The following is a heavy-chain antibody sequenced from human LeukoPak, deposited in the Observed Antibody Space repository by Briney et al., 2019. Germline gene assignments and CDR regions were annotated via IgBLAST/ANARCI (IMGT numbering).Heavy chain of an antibody. CDR3: ARDQVGASDY. V-gene: IGHV4-38-2*02. CDR2: IYHSGST. Sequence: MTSETLSLTCTVPGYSISSGYYWGWIRQPPGKGLEWIGSIYHSGSTYYNPSLKSRVTISVDTSKNQFSLKLSSVTAADTAVYYCARDQVGASDYWGQGTLVTVSS. J-gene: IGHJ4*02. D-gene: IGHD1-26*01. CDR1: GYSISSGYY.